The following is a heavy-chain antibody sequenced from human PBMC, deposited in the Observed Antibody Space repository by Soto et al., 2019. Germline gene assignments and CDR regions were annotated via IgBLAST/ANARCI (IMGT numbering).Heavy chain of an antibody. CDR2: ISYDGSNK. CDR3: AKDKLLVDIVASYYFDY. J-gene: IGHJ4*02. D-gene: IGHD5-12*01. V-gene: IGHV3-30*18. CDR1: GFTFSSYG. Sequence: GGSLRLSCAASGFTFSSYGMHWVRQAPGKGLEWVAVISYDGSNKYYADSVKGRFTISRDNSKNTLYLQMNSLRAEDTAVYYCAKDKLLVDIVASYYFDYWGQGTLVTVSS.